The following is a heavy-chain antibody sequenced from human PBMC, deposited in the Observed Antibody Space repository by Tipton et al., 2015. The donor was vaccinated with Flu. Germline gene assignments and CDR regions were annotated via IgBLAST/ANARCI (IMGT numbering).Heavy chain of an antibody. CDR3: AKDLTRGPLYSSPGI. V-gene: IGHV3-9*01. Sequence: SLRLSCTASGFTFDDYAMHWVRQAPGKGLEWVSGISWNSGSIGYADSVKGRFTISRDNAKNSLYLQMNSLRAEDTALYYCAKDLTRGPLYSSPGIWGQGTMVTVSS. CDR2: ISWNSGSI. D-gene: IGHD6-13*01. J-gene: IGHJ3*02. CDR1: GFTFDDYA.